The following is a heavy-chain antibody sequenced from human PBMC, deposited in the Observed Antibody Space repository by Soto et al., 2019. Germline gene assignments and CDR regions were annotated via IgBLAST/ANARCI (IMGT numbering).Heavy chain of an antibody. CDR3: ARVHSLFGVVSDYYGMDF. V-gene: IGHV3-23*01. D-gene: IGHD3-3*01. CDR2: ISGSGSTI. CDR1: GFTFSSYA. Sequence: PGWSLRLSCAASGFTFSSYAVSWVRQAPGKGPEWISSISGSGSTIYYADSVKGRFTISRDNSKNTLYLQMNSLSAEDTAVYYCARVHSLFGVVSDYYGMDFWGQGTSVTVSS. J-gene: IGHJ6*02.